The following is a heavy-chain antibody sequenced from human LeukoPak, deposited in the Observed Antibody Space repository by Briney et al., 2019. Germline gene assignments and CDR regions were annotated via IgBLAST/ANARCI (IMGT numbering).Heavy chain of an antibody. Sequence: GESLKISCKGSGYSFTSYWIAWVRQMPGKGLEWMGIIYSGDSYTTYSPSFQGQVTISADKSISTAYLQWRSLKASDTAMYYCARRSGSDALDIWGQGTMVTVSS. CDR3: ARRSGSDALDI. J-gene: IGHJ3*02. CDR2: IYSGDSYT. D-gene: IGHD3-10*01. V-gene: IGHV5-51*01. CDR1: GYSFTSYW.